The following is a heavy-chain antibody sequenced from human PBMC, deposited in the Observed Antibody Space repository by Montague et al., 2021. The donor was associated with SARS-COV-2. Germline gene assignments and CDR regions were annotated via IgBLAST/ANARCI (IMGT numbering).Heavy chain of an antibody. D-gene: IGHD2/OR15-2a*01. Sequence: SETLSLTCSVSGGSISSSSHYWAWIRQPPGMRLEWIGTIYYSGNTLYHPSLKSRITMSVDTSDNPFSLQLNSVSATDTAIYYCARAQMAVTEYYPDYWGQGILVTVSS. CDR2: IYYSGNT. V-gene: IGHV4-39*01. J-gene: IGHJ4*02. CDR3: ARAQMAVTEYYPDY. CDR1: GGSISSSSHY.